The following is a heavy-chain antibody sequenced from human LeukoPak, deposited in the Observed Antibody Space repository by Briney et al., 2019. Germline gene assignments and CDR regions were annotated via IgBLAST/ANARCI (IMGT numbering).Heavy chain of an antibody. CDR1: GFTFSSYA. J-gene: IGHJ4*02. CDR2: ISGSGGST. D-gene: IGHD6-19*01. Sequence: GGSLRLSCAASGFTFSSYAMSWVRQAPGKGLEWVSAISGSGGSTYYADSVKGRFTTSRDKSKNTLYLQMNSLRAEDTAVYYCAKDHRHSSGWYGLFDYWGQGTLVTVSS. V-gene: IGHV3-23*01. CDR3: AKDHRHSSGWYGLFDY.